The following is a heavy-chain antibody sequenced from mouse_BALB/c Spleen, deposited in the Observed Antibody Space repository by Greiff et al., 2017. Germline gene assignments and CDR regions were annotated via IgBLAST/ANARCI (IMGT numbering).Heavy chain of an antibody. V-gene: IGHV14-4*02. CDR3: NAPYYYGSSPAWFAY. CDR1: GFNIKDYY. CDR2: IDPENGDT. D-gene: IGHD1-1*01. J-gene: IGHJ3*01. Sequence: VQLKQSGAELVRSGASVKLSCTASGFNIKDYYMHWVKQRPEQGLEWIGWIDPENGDTEYAPKFQGKATMTADTSSNTAYLQLSSLTSEDTAVYYCNAPYYYGSSPAWFAYWGQGTLVTVSA.